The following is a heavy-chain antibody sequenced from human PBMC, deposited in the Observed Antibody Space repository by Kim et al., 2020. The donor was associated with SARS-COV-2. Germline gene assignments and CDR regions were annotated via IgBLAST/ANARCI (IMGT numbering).Heavy chain of an antibody. CDR1: GFTVSSNY. J-gene: IGHJ4*02. CDR3: ARETPSSYYDILTGYFRQYYFDY. Sequence: GGSLRLSCAASGFTVSSNYMSWVRQAPGKGLEWVSVIYSGGSTYYADSVKGRFTISRDNSKNTLYLQMNSLRTEDTAVYSCARETPSSYYDILTGYFRQYYFDYWGQGTLGTV. D-gene: IGHD3-9*01. V-gene: IGHV3-66*01. CDR2: IYSGGST.